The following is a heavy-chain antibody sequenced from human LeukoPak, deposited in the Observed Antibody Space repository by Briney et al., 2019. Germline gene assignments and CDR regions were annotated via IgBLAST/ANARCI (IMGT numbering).Heavy chain of an antibody. CDR2: IYYSGST. CDR1: GGXIRSYY. Sequence: PSETLSLTCSVSGGXIRSYYCSWIRQPPGKGLEWIGYIYYSGSTNYNPSLKSRVTISVDTSKNQFSLKLSSVTAADTAVYYCARHGLRFMEWLPHFENWGQGTLVTVSS. D-gene: IGHD3-3*01. J-gene: IGHJ4*02. CDR3: ARHGLRFMEWLPHFEN. V-gene: IGHV4-59*08.